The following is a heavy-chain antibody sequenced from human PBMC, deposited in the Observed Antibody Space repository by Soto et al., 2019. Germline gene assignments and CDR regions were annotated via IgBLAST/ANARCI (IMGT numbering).Heavy chain of an antibody. Sequence: SETLSLTCSVSGLTISSASYYWSWIRQHPGKGLEWVGNIYYNGSTYYSPSLNSRVTVWFDTSKNQFSLRLTSVTAAAKAVYYCERYRTRGSWSKFDYWHQGTRATVSS. V-gene: IGHV4-31*03. CDR1: GLTISSASYY. J-gene: IGHJ4*02. CDR2: IYYNGST. CDR3: ERYRTRGSWSKFDY. D-gene: IGHD6-13*01.